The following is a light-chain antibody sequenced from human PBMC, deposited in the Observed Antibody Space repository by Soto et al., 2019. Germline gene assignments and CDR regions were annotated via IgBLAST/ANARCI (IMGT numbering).Light chain of an antibody. J-gene: IGLJ7*01. CDR2: EVS. CDR1: SSDVGGYNY. CDR3: SSYAGSNIL. V-gene: IGLV2-8*01. Sequence: QLVLTQPPSASGSPGQSVTISCTGTSSDVGGYNYVSWYQHHPGKAPKLMIYEVSKRPSGVPDRFSGSKSGNTASLTVSGLQAEDEADYYCSSYAGSNILFGGGTQLTVL.